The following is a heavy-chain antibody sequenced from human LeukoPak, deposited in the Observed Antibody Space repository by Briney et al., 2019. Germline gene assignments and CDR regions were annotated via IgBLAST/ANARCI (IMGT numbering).Heavy chain of an antibody. V-gene: IGHV4-59*01. CDR2: IYYSGSA. CDR3: ARDGSGWEPLDY. D-gene: IGHD6-19*01. J-gene: IGHJ4*02. CDR1: GGSFSGYY. Sequence: SETLSLTCAVYGGSFSGYYWSWIRQPPGKGLEWIGYIYYSGSASYNPSLKSRVTISVDTSKNQFSLKLSSVTAADTAVYYCARDGSGWEPLDYWGQGTLVTVSS.